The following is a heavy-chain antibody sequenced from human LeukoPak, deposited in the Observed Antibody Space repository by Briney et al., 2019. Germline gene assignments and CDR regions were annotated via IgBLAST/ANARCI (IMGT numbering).Heavy chain of an antibody. CDR3: AREPTAMAADY. CDR2: ISSSSYI. Sequence: GGSLRLSCSASGFTFSSYSMNWVRQAPGKGLEWVSSISSSSYIYYADSVKGRFTISRDNAKNSLYLQMNSLRAEDTAVYYCAREPTAMAADYWGQGTLVTVSS. J-gene: IGHJ4*02. CDR1: GFTFSSYS. V-gene: IGHV3-21*01. D-gene: IGHD5-18*01.